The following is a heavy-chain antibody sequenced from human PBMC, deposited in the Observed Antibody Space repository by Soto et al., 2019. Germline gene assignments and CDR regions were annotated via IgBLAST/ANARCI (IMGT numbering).Heavy chain of an antibody. J-gene: IGHJ4*02. D-gene: IGHD1-1*01. CDR3: ARGRYGDY. Sequence: QVHLVQSGAEVKKPGASVKVSCKGSGDAFTTYGITWVRQAPGQGLEWMGWISAHNGKTNYAQKIQGRVTVTRDTSTSTAYMELRSLRSDDTAVYYCARGRYGDYWGQGALVTVSS. CDR2: ISAHNGKT. V-gene: IGHV1-18*01. CDR1: GDAFTTYG.